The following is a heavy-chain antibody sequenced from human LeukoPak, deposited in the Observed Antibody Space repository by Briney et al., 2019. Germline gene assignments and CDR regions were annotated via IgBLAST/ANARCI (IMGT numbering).Heavy chain of an antibody. D-gene: IGHD3-16*01. Sequence: PSETLCLTCTVSGSSISSYYWNWIRQPAGKGLEWIGRIYTSGSTNYNPSLKSRVTISVDKSKNQFSLKLSSVTAADTAVYYCARTPSFDVWGSYDWFDPWGQGTLATVSS. V-gene: IGHV4-4*07. CDR1: GSSISSYY. CDR2: IYTSGST. J-gene: IGHJ5*01. CDR3: ARTPSFDVWGSYDWFDP.